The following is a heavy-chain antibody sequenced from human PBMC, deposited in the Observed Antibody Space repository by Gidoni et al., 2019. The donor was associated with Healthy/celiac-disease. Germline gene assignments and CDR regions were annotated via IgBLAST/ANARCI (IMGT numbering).Heavy chain of an antibody. Sequence: EVQLLVSGGGLVQPGGSLRLSCAAPGFTFRSYAMSGVRQAPGKGLEWVSAISGSGGSTYYADSVKGRFTISRDNSKNTLYLQMNSLRAEDTAVYYCAKEALHDSSGYYSYYFDYWGQGTLVTVSS. CDR1: GFTFRSYA. CDR3: AKEALHDSSGYYSYYFDY. CDR2: ISGSGGST. D-gene: IGHD3-22*01. V-gene: IGHV3-23*01. J-gene: IGHJ4*02.